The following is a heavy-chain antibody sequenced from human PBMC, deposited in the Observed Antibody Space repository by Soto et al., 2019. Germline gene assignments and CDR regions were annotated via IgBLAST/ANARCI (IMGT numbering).Heavy chain of an antibody. CDR2: ISYDGSNK. D-gene: IGHD3-10*01. Sequence: QVQLVESGGGVVQPGRSLRLSCAASGFTFSSYAMHRVRQAPGKGLEWVAVISYDGSNKYYADSVKGRFTISRDNSKNTLYLQMNSLRAEDTAVYYCARDPMGRYYGSGSYYFDYWGQGTLVTVS. J-gene: IGHJ4*02. V-gene: IGHV3-30-3*01. CDR3: ARDPMGRYYGSGSYYFDY. CDR1: GFTFSSYA.